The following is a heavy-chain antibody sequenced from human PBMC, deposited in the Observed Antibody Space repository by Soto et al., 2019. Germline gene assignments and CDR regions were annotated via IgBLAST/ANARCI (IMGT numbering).Heavy chain of an antibody. CDR3: APHDGRAAAGLVLDF. Sequence: EVPLVESGGGLVQPGGSLRLSCEASGFTFSSRWMTWVRQGPGKGLEWVANIKQDENGKDYVDSVKGRFTISRDNAKTSLYLQMNSLKAEDTAVYYCAPHDGRAAAGLVLDFWGQGTLVTVSS. D-gene: IGHD6-13*01. J-gene: IGHJ4*02. V-gene: IGHV3-7*02. CDR2: IKQDENGK. CDR1: GFTFSSRW.